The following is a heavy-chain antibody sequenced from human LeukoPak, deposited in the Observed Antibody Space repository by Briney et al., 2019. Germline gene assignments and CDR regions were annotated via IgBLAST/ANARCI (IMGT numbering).Heavy chain of an antibody. Sequence: HAASVKVSCKASGYTFTGYYMHWVRQAPGRGLEWMAWINPNSGSTNYAHNFQGRVTMTRDTSNNTVYLEMNSLRADDMAVHYRERVVGYCSSTGCYRPGFDYWGQGTLVTVSS. J-gene: IGHJ4*02. D-gene: IGHD2-2*02. CDR2: INPNSGST. V-gene: IGHV1-2*02. CDR3: ERVVGYCSSTGCYRPGFDY. CDR1: GYTFTGYY.